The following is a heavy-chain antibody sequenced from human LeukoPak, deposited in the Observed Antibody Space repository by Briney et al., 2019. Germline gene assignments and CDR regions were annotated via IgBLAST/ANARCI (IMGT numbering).Heavy chain of an antibody. CDR2: ISSSSSYI. J-gene: IGHJ4*02. CDR1: GFNFSSYS. Sequence: GGSLRLSCAASGFNFSSYSMNWVRQAPGKGLEWVSSISSSSSYIYYADSVKGRFTISRDNAKNSLYLQMNSLRAEDTAVYYCATPLRATSGNWGQGTLVTVSS. CDR3: ATPLRATSGN. D-gene: IGHD1-14*01. V-gene: IGHV3-21*01.